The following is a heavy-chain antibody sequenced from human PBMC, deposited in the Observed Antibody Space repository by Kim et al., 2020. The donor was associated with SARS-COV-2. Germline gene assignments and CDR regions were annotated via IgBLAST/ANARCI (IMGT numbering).Heavy chain of an antibody. D-gene: IGHD6-13*01. V-gene: IGHV4-34*01. CDR1: GGSFSGYY. Sequence: SETLSLTCAVYGGSFSGYYWSWIRQPPGKGLEWIGEINHSGSTNYNPSLKSRVTISVDTSKNQFSLKLSSVTAADTAVYYCARGQLTLYSSSWSTSLTPLFDPWGQGTLVTVSS. CDR2: INHSGST. CDR3: ARGQLTLYSSSWSTSLTPLFDP. J-gene: IGHJ5*02.